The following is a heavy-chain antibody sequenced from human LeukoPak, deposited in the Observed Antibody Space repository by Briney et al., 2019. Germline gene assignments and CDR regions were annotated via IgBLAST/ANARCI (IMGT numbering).Heavy chain of an antibody. Sequence: ASVKVSCKASGYTFTNYYMHWVRQAPGQGLEWMGLINPSGGSTSYAEKFQGRVIMTRDMSTTTDYMELSSLRSVDTAVYYCAVEYYDSSGRYHYFDYWGQGTLVTVSS. V-gene: IGHV1-46*01. CDR3: AVEYYDSSGRYHYFDY. CDR1: GYTFTNYY. D-gene: IGHD3-22*01. CDR2: INPSGGST. J-gene: IGHJ4*02.